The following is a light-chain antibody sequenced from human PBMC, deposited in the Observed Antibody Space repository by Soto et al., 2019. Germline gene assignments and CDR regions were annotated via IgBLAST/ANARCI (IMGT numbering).Light chain of an antibody. CDR2: GND. CDR1: SSNIGSNT. CDR3: AAWDDSFWV. V-gene: IGLV1-44*01. Sequence: QSVLTQPPSASGSPGQRVTISCSGSSSNIGSNTVNWYQQFSGTAPKLLIYGNDQRPSGVPDRFSGSKSGTSASLAISGLQSEDEADYYCAAWDDSFWVFGGGTKVTVL. J-gene: IGLJ3*02.